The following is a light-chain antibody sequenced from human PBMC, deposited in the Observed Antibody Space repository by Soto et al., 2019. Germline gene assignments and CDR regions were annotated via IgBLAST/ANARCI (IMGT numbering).Light chain of an antibody. V-gene: IGKV1-9*01. CDR1: QGISTF. J-gene: IGKJ1*01. CDR2: AAS. CDR3: QQYNPYSRT. Sequence: DVQLTQSPSFMSASVGDRVSITCRASQGISTFLAWYQQKPGKAPKLLIYAASSLQSGVPSRFSGSGSGTDFTLTISSLQRDDFAIYYCQQYNPYSRTFGQGTRWIS.